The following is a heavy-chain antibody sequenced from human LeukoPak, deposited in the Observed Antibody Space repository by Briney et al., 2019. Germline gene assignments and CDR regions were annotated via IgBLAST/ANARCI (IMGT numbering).Heavy chain of an antibody. CDR3: ASSVYYDFWSGYYTY. V-gene: IGHV4-30-2*01. CDR2: IYHSGST. D-gene: IGHD3-3*01. Sequence: KPSQTLSLTCAVSGGSISSGGYSWSWIRQPPGKGLEWIGYIYHSGSTYYNPSLKSRVTISVDRSKNQFSLKLSSVTAADTAVYYCASSVYYDFWSGYYTYWGQGTLVTASS. J-gene: IGHJ4*02. CDR1: GGSISSGGYS.